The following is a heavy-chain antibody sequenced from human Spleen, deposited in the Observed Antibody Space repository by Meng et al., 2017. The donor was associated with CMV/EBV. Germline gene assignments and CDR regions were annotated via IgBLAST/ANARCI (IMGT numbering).Heavy chain of an antibody. CDR2: ISSSSSYI. CDR3: ARDPSGDFNYYDSTGQKY. CDR1: GFTFSSYS. Sequence: GESLKISCAASGFTFSSYSMNWVRQAPGKGLEWVSSISSSSSYIYYADSVKGRFTISRDNAKNSLYLQMNSLRAEDTAVYYCARDPSGDFNYYDSTGQKYWGQGTLVTVSS. V-gene: IGHV3-21*01. D-gene: IGHD3-22*01. J-gene: IGHJ4*02.